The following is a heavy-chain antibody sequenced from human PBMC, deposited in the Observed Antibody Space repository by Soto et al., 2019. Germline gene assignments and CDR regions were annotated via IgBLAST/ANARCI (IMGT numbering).Heavy chain of an antibody. J-gene: IGHJ6*02. CDR3: ASSKDV. CDR1: GGPISRCG. CDR2: ISYDGSNK. Sequence: GGSRALSCPAAGGPISRCGTHWVRQAPGKGLEWVAVISYDGSNKYYADSVKGRFTISRDNSKNTLYLQMNSLRAEDTAVYYCASSKDVWGQGNTVTVS. V-gene: IGHV3-30*03.